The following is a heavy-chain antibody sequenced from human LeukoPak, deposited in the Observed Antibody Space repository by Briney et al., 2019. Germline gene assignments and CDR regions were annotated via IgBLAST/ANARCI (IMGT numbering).Heavy chain of an antibody. Sequence: PGGSLRLSCAASGFIFSNHGMHWVRQAPGKGLEWVAVTSYDGSRRYYADSVKGRFTISRDNSENALYLQMNSLRAEDRAVYYCARDQNYYDSPTIDYWGQGTLVTVSS. D-gene: IGHD3-22*01. J-gene: IGHJ4*02. CDR1: GFIFSNHG. CDR3: ARDQNYYDSPTIDY. CDR2: TSYDGSRR. V-gene: IGHV3-30*03.